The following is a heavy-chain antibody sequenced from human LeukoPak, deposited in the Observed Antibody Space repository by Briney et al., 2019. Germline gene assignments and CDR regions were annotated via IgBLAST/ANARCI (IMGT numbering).Heavy chain of an antibody. V-gene: IGHV4-39*01. Sequence: PSETLSLTCTVSGDSFSSNTYYWGWVRQPPGKGLEWIGSIYSAGGTYYNPSLKSRVTISVDTSKNQFSPKLSSVTAADTAVYYCARHVCGSGSYCYYYYGMDVWGQGTTVTVSS. CDR1: GDSFSSNTYY. D-gene: IGHD3-10*01. CDR3: ARHVCGSGSYCYYYYGMDV. CDR2: IYSAGGT. J-gene: IGHJ6*02.